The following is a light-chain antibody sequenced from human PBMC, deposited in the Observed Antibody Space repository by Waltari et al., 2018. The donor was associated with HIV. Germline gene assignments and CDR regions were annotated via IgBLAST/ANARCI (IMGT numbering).Light chain of an antibody. V-gene: IGLV1-47*01. CDR1: TSNVETQW. J-gene: IGLJ3*02. CDR3: GVWDSTLKQWL. CDR2: RNY. Sequence: QSVLTQPPSASGTPGQTVTISCSGSTSNVETQWVYWYQQLPGTAPKLLIYRNYQRPSGVPDRFSSSKAGASASLIISGLRSEDEAEYSCGVWDSTLKQWLFGGGTKLTVL.